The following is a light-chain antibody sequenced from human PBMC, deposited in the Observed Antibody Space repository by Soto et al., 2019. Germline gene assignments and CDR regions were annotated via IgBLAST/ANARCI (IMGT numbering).Light chain of an antibody. J-gene: IGLJ1*01. Sequence: QSVLTQPASVSGSPGQSITISCTGTSSDVGGYNYVSWYQQHPGKAPKLMIYEVINRPSGVSNRFSASKSANTASLTISGLQAEDEAYYYCSSYTTSSTYVFGTGTKLTVL. CDR1: SSDVGGYNY. CDR3: SSYTTSSTYV. CDR2: EVI. V-gene: IGLV2-14*01.